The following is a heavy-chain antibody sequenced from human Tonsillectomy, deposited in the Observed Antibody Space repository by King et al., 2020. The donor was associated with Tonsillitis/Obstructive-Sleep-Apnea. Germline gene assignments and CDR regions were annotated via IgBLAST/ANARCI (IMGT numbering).Heavy chain of an antibody. V-gene: IGHV3-23*04. CDR3: AKAMVHGIIITIFDS. CDR2: ISGGGGST. J-gene: IGHJ4*02. CDR1: GITFSSYA. D-gene: IGHD3-10*01. Sequence: VQLVESGGGLVQPGGSLRLSCAASGITFSSYAMSWVRQAPGKGLEWVSTISGGGGSTYYADSVKGRFTISRDNSKNTLYLQMNSLRAEDTAVYYCAKAMVHGIIITIFDSWGQGPLVTASS.